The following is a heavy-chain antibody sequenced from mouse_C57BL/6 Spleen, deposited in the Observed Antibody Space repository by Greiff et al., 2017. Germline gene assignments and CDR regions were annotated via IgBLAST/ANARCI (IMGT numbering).Heavy chain of an antibody. CDR2: ISSGGDYI. Sequence: EVQLKESGEGLVKPGGSLKLSCAASGFTFSSYAMSWVRQTPEKRLEWVAYISSGGDYIYYADTVKGRFTISRDNARNTLYLQMSSLKSEDTAMYYCTRIYYDYFYFDYWGQGTTLTVSS. CDR1: GFTFSSYA. D-gene: IGHD2-4*01. J-gene: IGHJ2*01. CDR3: TRIYYDYFYFDY. V-gene: IGHV5-9-1*02.